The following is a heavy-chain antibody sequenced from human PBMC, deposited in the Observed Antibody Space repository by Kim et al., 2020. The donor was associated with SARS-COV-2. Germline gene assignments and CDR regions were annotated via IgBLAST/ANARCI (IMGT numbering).Heavy chain of an antibody. CDR2: IYSGGSST. D-gene: IGHD6-13*01. J-gene: IGHJ4*02. Sequence: GGSLRLSCVASGFTFSSYAMSWVRQAPGKGLEWVSVIYSGGSSTYYADSVKGRFTISRDNSKNTLYLQMNSLRAEDTAVYYCAKLQDSSSWPFDYWGQGTLVTVSS. CDR3: AKLQDSSSWPFDY. V-gene: IGHV3-23*03. CDR1: GFTFSSYA.